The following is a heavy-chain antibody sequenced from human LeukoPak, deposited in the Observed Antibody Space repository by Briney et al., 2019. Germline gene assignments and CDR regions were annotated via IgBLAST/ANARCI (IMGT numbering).Heavy chain of an antibody. CDR2: TYSGGST. CDR1: GFSVSSNY. Sequence: GGSLRLSCAASGFSVSSNYMSWVRQAPGKGLEWVSVTYSGGSTSYADSVKGRVTISRDNSKNTLYLQMNSLRVEDTAVYYCATKRGYNYGLDYWGQGTLVTVSS. V-gene: IGHV3-53*01. D-gene: IGHD5-18*01. CDR3: ATKRGYNYGLDY. J-gene: IGHJ4*02.